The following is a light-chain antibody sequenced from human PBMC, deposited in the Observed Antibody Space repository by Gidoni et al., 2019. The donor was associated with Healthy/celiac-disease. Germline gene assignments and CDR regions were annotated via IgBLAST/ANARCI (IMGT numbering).Light chain of an antibody. J-gene: IGKJ4*01. CDR2: AAS. Sequence: QFTLSPSSLSASVGDRVTITCRASQGISSYLAWYQQKPGKAPKLLIYAASTLQSGVPSRFSGSGSGTDFTLTISSLQPEDFATYYCQQLNSYPLTFGGGTKVEIK. CDR3: QQLNSYPLT. V-gene: IGKV1-9*01. CDR1: QGISSY.